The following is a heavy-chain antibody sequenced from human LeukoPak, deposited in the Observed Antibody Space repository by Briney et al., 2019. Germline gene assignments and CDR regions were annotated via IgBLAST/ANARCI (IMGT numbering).Heavy chain of an antibody. V-gene: IGHV3-7*03. CDR2: IKQDGSEK. CDR1: GFTFTDYW. CDR3: AKDQDLSSGWYGSTNFDY. J-gene: IGHJ4*02. Sequence: GGSLRLSCAASGFTFTDYWMSWVRQAPGKGLEWVANIKQDGSEKYYVDSVKGRFTISRDNAKNSLYLQMNSLRAEDTAVYYCAKDQDLSSGWYGSTNFDYWGQGTLVTVSS. D-gene: IGHD6-19*01.